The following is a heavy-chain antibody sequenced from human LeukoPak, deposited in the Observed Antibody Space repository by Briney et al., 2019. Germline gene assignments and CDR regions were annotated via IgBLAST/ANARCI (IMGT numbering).Heavy chain of an antibody. CDR3: AKGQYSSSWSLFDY. J-gene: IGHJ4*02. Sequence: PGGSLRLSCAASGFTFSSYAMSWVRQAPGEGLEWVSAISGSGGSTYYADSVKGRFTISRDNSKNTLYLQMNSLRAEDTAVYYCAKGQYSSSWSLFDYWGQGTLVTVSS. V-gene: IGHV3-23*01. CDR1: GFTFSSYA. CDR2: ISGSGGST. D-gene: IGHD6-13*01.